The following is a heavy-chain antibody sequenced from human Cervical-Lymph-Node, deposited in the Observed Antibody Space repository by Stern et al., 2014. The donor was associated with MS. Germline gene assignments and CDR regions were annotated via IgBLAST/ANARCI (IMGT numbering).Heavy chain of an antibody. CDR1: GGTFSSYA. J-gene: IGHJ4*02. V-gene: IGHV1-69*01. CDR2: IIPIFGKA. Sequence: QMQLVQSGAEVKKPGSSVKVSCKASGGTFSSYAISWVRQAPGQGLEWMGGIIPIFGKANYAQKFQGRVTITADESTSTAYMELSSLRSEDTAVYYCARPSLLGYSSGWSFGYWGQGTLVTVSS. D-gene: IGHD6-19*01. CDR3: ARPSLLGYSSGWSFGY.